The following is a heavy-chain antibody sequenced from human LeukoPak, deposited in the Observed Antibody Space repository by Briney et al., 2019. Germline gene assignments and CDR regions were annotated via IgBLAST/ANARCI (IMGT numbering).Heavy chain of an antibody. Sequence: GASVKVSCKASGFTFTSSAMQWVRQARGQRLEWIGWIVVGSGNTNYAQKFQERVTVTRDMSTSTAYMGLSSLRSEDTAVYYCAAGSDRGVIYGYWGQGTLVTVSS. CDR3: AAGSDRGVIYGY. D-gene: IGHD3-10*01. CDR2: IVVGSGNT. V-gene: IGHV1-58*02. J-gene: IGHJ4*02. CDR1: GFTFTSSA.